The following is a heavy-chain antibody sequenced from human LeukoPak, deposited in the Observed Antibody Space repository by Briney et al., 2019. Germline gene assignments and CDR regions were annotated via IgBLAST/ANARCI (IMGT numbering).Heavy chain of an antibody. Sequence: SETLSLTCTVSGGSISSGSYYWSWIRQPAGKGLEWIGRIYTTGSTNYNPSLESRVTISLDTSKNQFSLKLSSVTAADTAVYYCARDGSGYYDTSGYRNWGQGTLVTVSS. CDR3: ARDGSGYYDTSGYRN. V-gene: IGHV4-61*02. D-gene: IGHD3-22*01. J-gene: IGHJ4*02. CDR1: GGSISSGSYY. CDR2: IYTTGST.